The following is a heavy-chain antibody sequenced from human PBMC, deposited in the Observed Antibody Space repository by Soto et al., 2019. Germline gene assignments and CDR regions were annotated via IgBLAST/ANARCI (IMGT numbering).Heavy chain of an antibody. Sequence: PGASLKISCKTSGFSFTSHWIGWVRQMPGKGLAWMGIIYPYDSDTRYSPSFQGQVTISADKSIGTAYLQWSSLKASDTAIYFCARQAYDTSGYRYFDFWGQGTLVTVSS. CDR2: IYPYDSDT. D-gene: IGHD3-22*01. CDR3: ARQAYDTSGYRYFDF. J-gene: IGHJ4*02. V-gene: IGHV5-51*01. CDR1: GFSFTSHW.